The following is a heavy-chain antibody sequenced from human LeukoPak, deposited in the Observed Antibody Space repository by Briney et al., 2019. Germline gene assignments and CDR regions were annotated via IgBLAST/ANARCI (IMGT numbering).Heavy chain of an antibody. CDR3: ARGMIYYYYYTDV. Sequence: ASVKVSCKASGYTFTGYYMHWVRQAPGQGLEWMGWINPNSGGTNYAQKLQGRVTMTRDTSIGTAYMELSRLRSDDTAVYYCARGMIYYYYYTDVWGKGTTVTVSS. J-gene: IGHJ6*03. CDR1: GYTFTGYY. V-gene: IGHV1-2*02. D-gene: IGHD3-22*01. CDR2: INPNSGGT.